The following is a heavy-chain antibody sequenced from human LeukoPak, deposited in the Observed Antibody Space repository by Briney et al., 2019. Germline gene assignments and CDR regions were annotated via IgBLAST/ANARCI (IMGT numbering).Heavy chain of an antibody. CDR1: GGSFSGYY. CDR3: ARVRGVATVVRFDY. Sequence: PSETLSLTCAVYGGSFSGYYRSWIRQPPGKGLEWIGEINHSGSTNYNPSLKSRVTISVDTSKNQFSLKLSSVTAADTAVYYCARVRGVATVVRFDYWGQGTLVTVSS. D-gene: IGHD4-23*01. CDR2: INHSGST. J-gene: IGHJ4*02. V-gene: IGHV4-34*01.